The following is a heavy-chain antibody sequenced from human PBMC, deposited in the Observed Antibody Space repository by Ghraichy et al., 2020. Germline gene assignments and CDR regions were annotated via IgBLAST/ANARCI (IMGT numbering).Heavy chain of an antibody. V-gene: IGHV3-23*01. CDR1: GFTFSSYA. CDR3: AKDSGSSCYLPGGS. J-gene: IGHJ5*02. D-gene: IGHD2-15*01. CDR2: VSGSGANA. Sequence: GGSLRLSCAASGFTFSSYAMSWVRQAPGKGLEWVSAVSGSGANAYYAGSVKGRFAISRDNSKNTVSLEMNTLRAEDTAVYYCAKDSGSSCYLPGGSWGQGTLVTVSS.